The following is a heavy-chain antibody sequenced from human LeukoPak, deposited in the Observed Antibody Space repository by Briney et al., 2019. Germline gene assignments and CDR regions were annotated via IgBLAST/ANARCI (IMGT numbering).Heavy chain of an antibody. CDR2: IYYSGST. V-gene: IGHV4-28*01. Sequence: SETLSLTCAVSGYSISSNNWWAWIRQPPGKGLEWIGYIYYSGSTYYNPYNPSLTSRVTMSVDTSKDQFSLKLDSVTEIDTAKYYCARNQAVAANRGAFDIWGQGTMVTVSS. CDR1: GYSISSNNW. CDR3: ARNQAVAANRGAFDI. J-gene: IGHJ3*02. D-gene: IGHD6-19*01.